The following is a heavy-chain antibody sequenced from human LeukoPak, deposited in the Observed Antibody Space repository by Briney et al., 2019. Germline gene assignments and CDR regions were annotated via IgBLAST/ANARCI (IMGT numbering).Heavy chain of an antibody. CDR1: GFTFSSYG. D-gene: IGHD6-13*01. Sequence: GGSLRLSCAASGFTFSSYGMHWVRQAPGKGLEWVAFIRYDGSNKYYADSVKGRFTISRDNSKNTLYLQMNSLRAEDTAVYYCAAPPRIAAAGTLDYWGQGTLVTVSS. V-gene: IGHV3-30*02. CDR2: IRYDGSNK. CDR3: AAPPRIAAAGTLDY. J-gene: IGHJ4*02.